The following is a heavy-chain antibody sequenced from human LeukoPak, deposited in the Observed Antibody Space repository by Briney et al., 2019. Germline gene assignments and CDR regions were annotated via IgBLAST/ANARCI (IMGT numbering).Heavy chain of an antibody. V-gene: IGHV4-59*01. Sequence: SETLSLTCTVSGGSISSYYWSWIRQPPGKGLEWIGYIYYSGSTNYNPSLKSRVTIPVDTSKNQFSLKLSSVTAADTAVYYCARSNYDFWSGYEDNWFDPWGQGTLVTVSS. CDR2: IYYSGST. CDR1: GGSISSYY. CDR3: ARSNYDFWSGYEDNWFDP. J-gene: IGHJ5*02. D-gene: IGHD3-3*01.